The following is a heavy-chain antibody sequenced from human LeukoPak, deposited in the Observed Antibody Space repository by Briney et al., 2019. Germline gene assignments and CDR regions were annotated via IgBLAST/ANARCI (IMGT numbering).Heavy chain of an antibody. CDR1: GFTFSGYA. J-gene: IGHJ4*02. D-gene: IGHD4-23*01. V-gene: IGHV3-23*01. CDR2: VSGSGGST. CDR3: AKVSGNDDYGGNVLDS. Sequence: GGSLRLSCAASGFTFSGYAMSGGRQAPAGGVWCVSAVSGSGGSTYYADSVRGRFTISRDNPTNTMSLQMNSLRAADTALYYSAKVSGNDDYGGNVLDSWGQGTLVTVSS.